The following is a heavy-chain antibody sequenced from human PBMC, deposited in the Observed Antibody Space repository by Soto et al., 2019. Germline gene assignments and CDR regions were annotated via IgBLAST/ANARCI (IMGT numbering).Heavy chain of an antibody. CDR3: ARIKSSTLDY. D-gene: IGHD6-19*01. V-gene: IGHV4-59*01. J-gene: IGHJ4*02. CDR2: IYYTGST. CDR1: GGSINNYY. Sequence: SATLSLTCTVSGGSINNYYWSWVRQPPGKGLEWIGYIYYTGSTNYNPSLKSRVTISIDMSKNQFSLKLNSVTAADTAVYYCARIKSSTLDYWGQGALVTVS.